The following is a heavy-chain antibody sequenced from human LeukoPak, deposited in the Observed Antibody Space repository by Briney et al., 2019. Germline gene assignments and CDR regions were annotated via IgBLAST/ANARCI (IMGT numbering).Heavy chain of an antibody. V-gene: IGHV3-30*18. D-gene: IGHD3-10*01. Sequence: GRSLRLSCAASGFTFSSYGMHWVRQAPGKGLEWAAVISYDGSNKYYADSVKGRFTISRDNPKNTLYLQMNSLRAEDTAVYYCAKDRRGLYYYGSGSYPRFDPWGQGTLVTVSS. CDR1: GFTFSSYG. CDR3: AKDRRGLYYYGSGSYPRFDP. CDR2: ISYDGSNK. J-gene: IGHJ5*02.